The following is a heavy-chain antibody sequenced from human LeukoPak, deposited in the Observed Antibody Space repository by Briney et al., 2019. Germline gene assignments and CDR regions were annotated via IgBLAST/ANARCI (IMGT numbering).Heavy chain of an antibody. J-gene: IGHJ5*02. V-gene: IGHV4-59*01. CDR3: ARLLWFGEGNWFDP. CDR1: GGSISSYY. D-gene: IGHD3-10*01. Sequence: SETLSLTCTVSGGSISSYYWSWIRQPPGKGLEWIGYIYYSGSTNYNPSLKSRVTISVDTSKNQFSLKLSSVTAADTAVYYCARLLWFGEGNWFDPWDQGTLVTLSS. CDR2: IYYSGST.